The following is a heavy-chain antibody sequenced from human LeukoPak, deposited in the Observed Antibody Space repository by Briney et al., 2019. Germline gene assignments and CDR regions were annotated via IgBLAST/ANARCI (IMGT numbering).Heavy chain of an antibody. V-gene: IGHV1-69*04. D-gene: IGHD6-13*01. CDR3: ARDRTLGIAAAHEGSPDP. CDR1: GGTFSSYA. Sequence: SVKVSCKASGGTFSSYAISWVRQAPGQGLEWMGRIIPIPGIANYAQKFQGRVTITADKSTSTAYMELSSLRSEDTAVYYCARDRTLGIAAAHEGSPDPWGQGTLVTVSS. J-gene: IGHJ5*02. CDR2: IIPIPGIA.